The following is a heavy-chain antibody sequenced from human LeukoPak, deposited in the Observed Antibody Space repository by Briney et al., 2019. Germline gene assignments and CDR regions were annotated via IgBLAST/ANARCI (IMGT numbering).Heavy chain of an antibody. J-gene: IGHJ4*02. CDR3: ARLDRLLLFDY. Sequence: SETLSLTCTVSGGSISSSSYYWGWIRQPPGKGLEWIGSIYYSGSTYYNPSLKSRVTISVDTSKNQFSLKLSSVTAADTAVYYCARLDRLLLFDYWGQGTLVTVSS. CDR2: IYYSGST. D-gene: IGHD2-15*01. V-gene: IGHV4-39*01. CDR1: GGSISSSSYY.